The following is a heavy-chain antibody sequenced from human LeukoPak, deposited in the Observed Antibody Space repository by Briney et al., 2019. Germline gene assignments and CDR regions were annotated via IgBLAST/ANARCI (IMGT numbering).Heavy chain of an antibody. CDR2: IGRGIT. CDR1: GFTFSSYS. Sequence: TGGSPRLSCAASGFTFSSYSMNWVRQAPGKGLEWVSHIGRGITYADSVKGRFTISRDNTKNSVYLQMNSLRAEDTAVYYCARDAPAGEKPEYFFDYWGQGTLVTVSS. J-gene: IGHJ4*02. CDR3: ARDAPAGEKPEYFFDY. V-gene: IGHV3-48*04.